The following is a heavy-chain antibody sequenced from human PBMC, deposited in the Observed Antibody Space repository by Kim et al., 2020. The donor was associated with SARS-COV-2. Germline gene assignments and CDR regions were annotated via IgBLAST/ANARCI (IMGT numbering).Heavy chain of an antibody. J-gene: IGHJ4*02. CDR3: TRHPGPLWAATPGGGY. D-gene: IGHD2-15*01. CDR1: GFTFSGSA. CDR2: IRSKANSYAT. Sequence: GGSLRLSCAASGFTFSGSAMHWVRQASGKGLEWVGRIRSKANSYATAYAASVKGRFTISRDDSKNTAYLQMNSLKTEDTAVYYCTRHPGPLWAATPGGGYWGQGTLVTVSS. V-gene: IGHV3-73*01.